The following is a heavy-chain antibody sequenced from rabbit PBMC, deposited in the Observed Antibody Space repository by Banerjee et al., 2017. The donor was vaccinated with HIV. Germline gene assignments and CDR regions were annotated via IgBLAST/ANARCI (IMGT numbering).Heavy chain of an antibody. CDR3: AINTPHYGGYGGYGYAALDL. CDR2: INTSSGNT. V-gene: IGHV1S40*01. Sequence: GGSLKLSCKASGFDFSSYYMSWVRQAPGKGLEWIACINTSSGNTVYATWAKGRFTISKTSWTTVTLQMTSLTAADTATYFCAINTPHYGGYGGYGYAALDLWGQGTLVTVS. J-gene: IGHJ3*01. CDR1: GFDFSSYY. D-gene: IGHD6-1*01.